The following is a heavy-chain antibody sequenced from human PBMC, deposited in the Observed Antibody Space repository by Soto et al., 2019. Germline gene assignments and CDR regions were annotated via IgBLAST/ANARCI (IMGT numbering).Heavy chain of an antibody. CDR1: GGSFSGYY. V-gene: IGHV4-34*01. CDR2: INHSGST. CDR3: ARGPYSGSYYHGMDV. J-gene: IGHJ6*02. Sequence: SETLSLTCAVYGGSFSGYYWSWIRHPPGKGLEWIGEINHSGSTNYKPSLKSRFTISVNTSKNQFSLKLSSVTAADTAVYYCARGPYSGSYYHGMDVWGQGTTVTVSS. D-gene: IGHD1-26*01.